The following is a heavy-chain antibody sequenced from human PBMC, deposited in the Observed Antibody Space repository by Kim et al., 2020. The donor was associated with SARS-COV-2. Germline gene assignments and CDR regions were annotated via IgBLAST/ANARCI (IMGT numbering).Heavy chain of an antibody. J-gene: IGHJ3*02. V-gene: IGHV1-2*06. CDR1: GYTFTGYY. CDR2: INPNSGGT. D-gene: IGHD5-18*01. Sequence: ASVKVSCKASGYTFTGYYMHWVRQAPGQGLEWMGRINPNSGGTNYAQKFQGRVTMTRDTSISTAYMELSRLRSDDTAVYYCARVLSHTPPYAFDIWGQGTMVTVSS. CDR3: ARVLSHTPPYAFDI.